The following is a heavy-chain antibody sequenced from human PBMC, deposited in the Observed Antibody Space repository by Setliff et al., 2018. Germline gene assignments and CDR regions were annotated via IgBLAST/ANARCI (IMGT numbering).Heavy chain of an antibody. V-gene: IGHV4-39*07. D-gene: IGHD6-13*01. CDR1: GGSISSSSYY. CDR3: ARGRIAAALYYFDY. Sequence: SETLSLTCTVSGGSISSSSYYWGWIRQPPGKGLEWIGSIYHSGSTYYNPSLKSRVTISVDTSKNQFSLKLSSVTAADTAVYYCARGRIAAALYYFDYWGQGTLVTVSS. CDR2: IYHSGST. J-gene: IGHJ4*02.